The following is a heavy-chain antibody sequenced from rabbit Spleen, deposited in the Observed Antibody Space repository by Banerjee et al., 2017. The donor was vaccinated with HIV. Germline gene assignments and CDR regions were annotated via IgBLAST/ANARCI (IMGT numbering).Heavy chain of an antibody. CDR1: GFAFSAYTF. D-gene: IGHD4-2*01. J-gene: IGHJ3*01. CDR2: IVTGYSDST. V-gene: IGHV1S40*01. Sequence: LVEYGGDLVQPGASLTLTCTASGFAFSAYTFMCWLRQAPGKGLELIACIVTGYSDSTWYASWAKGRFTISKASSTTVTLQMTSLTDADTATYFCARGGYGGHIYSMGLWGQGTLVTVS. CDR3: ARGGYGGHIYSMGL.